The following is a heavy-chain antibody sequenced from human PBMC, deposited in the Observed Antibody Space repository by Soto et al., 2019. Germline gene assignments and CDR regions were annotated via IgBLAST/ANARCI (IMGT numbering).Heavy chain of an antibody. CDR1: GGTFSRYG. CDR3: ASTGEAPEGDESGRGDAFDI. CDR2: SIPVSGTA. J-gene: IGHJ3*02. V-gene: IGHV1-69*06. Sequence: SGKVSGRDSGGTFSRYGCIWVRQVPGQGLEWRGGSIPVSGTANYAVKFQGRVTITVDRVTSTGYMELTSLRSEDTAAYFCASTGEAPEGDESGRGDAFDIWGQGTKATVSS. D-gene: IGHD1-26*01.